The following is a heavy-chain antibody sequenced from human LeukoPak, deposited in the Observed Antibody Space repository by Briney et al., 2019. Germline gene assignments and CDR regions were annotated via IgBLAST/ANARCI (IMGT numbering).Heavy chain of an antibody. D-gene: IGHD3-10*01. CDR2: IYYSGAT. CDR3: ARSVINTVRGVIAHFDY. V-gene: IGHV4-31*03. J-gene: IGHJ4*02. CDR1: GGSISSGDYY. Sequence: PSETLPLTCTVSGGSISSGDYYWSWIRQHPGKGLEWIGYIYYSGATYYNPSLKSRLTISVDTSKNQISLRLTSLTAADTAVYYCARSVINTVRGVIAHFDYWGQGTLVTVSS.